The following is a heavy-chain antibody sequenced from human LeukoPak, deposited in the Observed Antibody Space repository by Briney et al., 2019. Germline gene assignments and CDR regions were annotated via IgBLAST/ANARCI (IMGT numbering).Heavy chain of an antibody. CDR2: FDPEDGET. V-gene: IGHV1-24*01. CDR3: AAIVVVPAAMTGPIDDAFDI. CDR1: GYTFTSYG. Sequence: GASVKVSCKASGYTFTSYGISRVRQAPGKGLEWMGGFDPEDGETIYAQKFQGRVTMTEDTSTDTAYMELSSLRSEDTAVYYCAAIVVVPAAMTGPIDDAFDIWGQGTMVTVSS. D-gene: IGHD2-2*01. J-gene: IGHJ3*02.